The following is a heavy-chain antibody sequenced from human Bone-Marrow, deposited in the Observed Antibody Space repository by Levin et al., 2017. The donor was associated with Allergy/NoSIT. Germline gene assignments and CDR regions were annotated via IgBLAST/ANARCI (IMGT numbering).Heavy chain of an antibody. J-gene: IGHJ1*01. CDR2: IYTGGSA. V-gene: IGHV3-53*01. CDR3: VKGYGQLFPN. Sequence: GGSLRLSCVVSGLTVSSNYMGWVRQGPGKGLQWVSVIYTGGSAYYADFGKGRFTISRDNSRKTLQLQKNRLRVEDTAGYYCVKGYGQLFPNWRQGPLVTFSS. CDR1: GLTVSSNY. D-gene: IGHD3-10*01.